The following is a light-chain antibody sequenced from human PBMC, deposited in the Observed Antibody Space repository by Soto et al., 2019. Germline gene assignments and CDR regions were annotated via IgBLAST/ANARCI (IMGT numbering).Light chain of an antibody. CDR1: QSVRGSY. Sequence: EIVLTQSPDTLSLSPGERATLSCRASQSVRGSYLAWHQQKPVESPTLLIYAASTRATGIPARFSGSGSAAAFTLTISRLEPEDFEVYDCHQYDNTPWTFGQGTKVEIK. CDR3: HQYDNTPWT. J-gene: IGKJ1*01. CDR2: AAS. V-gene: IGKV3-20*01.